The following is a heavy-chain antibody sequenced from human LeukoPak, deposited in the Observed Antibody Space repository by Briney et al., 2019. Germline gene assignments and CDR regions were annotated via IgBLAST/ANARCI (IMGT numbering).Heavy chain of an antibody. D-gene: IGHD5-18*01. J-gene: IGHJ4*02. CDR1: GFTFSSYA. V-gene: IGHV3-30*04. CDR2: ISYDGSNK. CDR3: ARDRGYSYGPFGY. Sequence: GGSLRLSCAASGFTFSSYAMHWVRQAPGKGLEWVAVISYDGSNKYYADSVKGRFTISRDNSKNTLYLQMNSLRAEDTAVYYCARDRGYSYGPFGYWGQGTLVTVSS.